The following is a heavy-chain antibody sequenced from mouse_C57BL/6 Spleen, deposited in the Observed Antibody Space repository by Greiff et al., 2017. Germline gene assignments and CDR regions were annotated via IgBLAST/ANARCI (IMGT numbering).Heavy chain of an antibody. D-gene: IGHD3-3*01. CDR1: GYTFTSYW. CDR3: ARKGGAMDY. CDR2: IDPSDSYT. V-gene: IGHV1-69*01. J-gene: IGHJ4*01. Sequence: VQLQQPGAELVMPGASVKLSCKASGYTFTSYWMHWVKQRPGQGLEWIGEIDPSDSYTNYNQKFKGKSTLTVDKSSSTAYMQLSSLTSEDCAVYYCARKGGAMDYWGQGTSVTVSS.